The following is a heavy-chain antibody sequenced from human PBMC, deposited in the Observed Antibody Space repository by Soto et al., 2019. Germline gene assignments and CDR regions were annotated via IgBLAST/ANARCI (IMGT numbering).Heavy chain of an antibody. D-gene: IGHD3-22*01. CDR2: INHSGST. J-gene: IGHJ4*02. CDR3: VQWLLESDFDY. Sequence: SETLSLTCAVYGGSFSGYYWSWIRQPPGKGLEWIGEINHSGSTNYNPSLKSRVTISVDTSKNQFSLKLSSVTAADTAVYYCVQWLLESDFDYWGQGTLVTVSS. CDR1: GGSFSGYY. V-gene: IGHV4-34*01.